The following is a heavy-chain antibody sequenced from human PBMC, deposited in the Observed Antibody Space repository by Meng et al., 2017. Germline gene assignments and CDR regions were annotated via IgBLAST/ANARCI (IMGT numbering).Heavy chain of an antibody. D-gene: IGHD2-21*02. CDR1: GGSFSGYY. CDR2: INHSGST. V-gene: IGHV4-34*01. CDR3: ARDTVEAYCGGDCCPLGY. Sequence: QSQQWGVGLARPPEPLSLPCAVYGGSFSGYYWSWIRQPPGKGLEWIGEINHSGSTNYNPSLKSRVTISVDTSKNQFSLKLSSVTAADTAVYYCARDTVEAYCGGDCCPLGYWGQGTLVTVSS. J-gene: IGHJ4*02.